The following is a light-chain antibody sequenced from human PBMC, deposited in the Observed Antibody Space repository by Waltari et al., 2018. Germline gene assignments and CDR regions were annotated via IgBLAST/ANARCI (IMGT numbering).Light chain of an antibody. J-gene: IGKJ1*01. V-gene: IGKV1-12*01. Sequence: DIQMTQSPSSLSASVGDRVTVTCRASQGISSWLAWYQEKPGKAPNLLIYKASSLQSGVPSRFSGSGSGTDFTLIISSLQPEDFATYYCQQYNSVPPTFGQGTKVEIK. CDR1: QGISSW. CDR2: KAS. CDR3: QQYNSVPPT.